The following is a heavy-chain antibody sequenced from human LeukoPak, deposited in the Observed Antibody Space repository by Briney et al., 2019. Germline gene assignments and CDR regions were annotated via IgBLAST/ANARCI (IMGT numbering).Heavy chain of an antibody. CDR2: IYPGDSDT. Sequence: GESLKISCKGSGYTFTNYWIAWVRHMPGKGLEWMGNIYPGDSDTGYSPSFQGQVTISADKSISTAYLQWTSLKASDSAMYYCARLIRPGSNYYMDVWGKGTTVTVSS. V-gene: IGHV5-51*01. CDR1: GYTFTNYW. J-gene: IGHJ6*03. D-gene: IGHD3-10*01. CDR3: ARLIRPGSNYYMDV.